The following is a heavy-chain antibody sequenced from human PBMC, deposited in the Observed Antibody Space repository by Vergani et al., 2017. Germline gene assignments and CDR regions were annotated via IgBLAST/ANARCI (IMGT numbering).Heavy chain of an antibody. CDR1: GFTFSTYG. D-gene: IGHD2-21*01. V-gene: IGHV3-33*08. CDR3: ARDFPPYCGGDCYSGNAFDI. J-gene: IGHJ3*02. CDR2: IWYDGSNK. Sequence: VQLLESGGSLKQPGGSVRLSCAASGFTFSTYGMHWVRQAPGKGLEWVAVIWYDGSNKYYADSVKGRFTISRDNSKNTLYLQMNSLRAEDTAVYYCARDFPPYCGGDCYSGNAFDIWGQGTMVTVSS.